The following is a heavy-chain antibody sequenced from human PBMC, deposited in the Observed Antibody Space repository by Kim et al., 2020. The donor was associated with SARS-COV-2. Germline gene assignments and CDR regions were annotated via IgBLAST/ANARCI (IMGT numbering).Heavy chain of an antibody. CDR2: ISGSGGST. V-gene: IGHV3-23*01. J-gene: IGHJ6*02. Sequence: GGSLRLSCAASGFTFSSYAMSWVRQAPGKGLEWVSAISGSGGSTYYADSVKGRFTISRDNSKNTLYLQMNSLRAEDTAVYYCAKGIRYFDWFPHGMDVWGQGTTVTVSS. CDR3: AKGIRYFDWFPHGMDV. D-gene: IGHD3-9*01. CDR1: GFTFSSYA.